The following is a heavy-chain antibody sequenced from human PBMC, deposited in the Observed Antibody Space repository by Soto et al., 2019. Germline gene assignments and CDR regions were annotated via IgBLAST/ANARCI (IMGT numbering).Heavy chain of an antibody. CDR1: GFTFRSFT. D-gene: IGHD6-13*01. J-gene: IGHJ5*02. Sequence: GGSLRLSCAASGFTFRSFTMNWVRQAPGKGLEWVSTISSNSAYIYYTDALRGRFTISRDNAKNSLHLQMNSLRAEDTAVYYCTRDASRDSSARGWFDPWGRGTLVTVSS. V-gene: IGHV3-21*01. CDR3: TRDASRDSSARGWFDP. CDR2: ISSNSAYI.